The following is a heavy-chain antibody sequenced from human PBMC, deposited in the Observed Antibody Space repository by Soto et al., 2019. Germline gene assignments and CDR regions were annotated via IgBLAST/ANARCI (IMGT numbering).Heavy chain of an antibody. CDR1: GGSISSGGYY. CDR3: RGYDSSGYYSLDAFDI. J-gene: IGHJ3*02. CDR2: IYCSGST. V-gene: IGHV4-31*03. D-gene: IGHD3-22*01. Sequence: PSETLSLTCTVSGGSISSGGYYWSWIRQHPGKGLEWIGYIYCSGSTYYNPSLKSRVTISVDTSKNQFSLKLSSVTAADTAVYYCRGYDSSGYYSLDAFDIWGQGTMVTVSS.